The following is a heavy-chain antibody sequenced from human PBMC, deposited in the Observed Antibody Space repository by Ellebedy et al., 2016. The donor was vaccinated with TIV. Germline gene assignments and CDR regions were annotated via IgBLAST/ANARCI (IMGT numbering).Heavy chain of an antibody. Sequence: GESLKISCAASGFTFSQYVMHWVRQAPGKGLEWVASISYDGSNKYYADAVKGRFAISRDNSENTLYLQVNSLTTEDTAVYYCARDRPATVVAGALEYWGQGTLVTVSS. CDR1: GFTFSQYV. D-gene: IGHD3-22*01. V-gene: IGHV3-30*09. CDR3: ARDRPATVVAGALEY. CDR2: ISYDGSNK. J-gene: IGHJ4*02.